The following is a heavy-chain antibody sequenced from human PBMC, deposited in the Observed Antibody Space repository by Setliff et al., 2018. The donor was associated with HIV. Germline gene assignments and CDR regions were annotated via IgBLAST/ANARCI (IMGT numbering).Heavy chain of an antibody. CDR1: GDSIKSHH. Sequence: SETLSLTCTVSGDSIKSHHWSWIRQPAGKGLEWLAYTDASGDTNYNPSLRGRVIISLDTSNNQFSLNPNSVTAADTAVYYCARQLDYTNGRYFDYWGPGTLVTVSS. CDR2: TDASGDT. CDR3: ARQLDYTNGRYFDY. J-gene: IGHJ4*02. D-gene: IGHD4-4*01. V-gene: IGHV4-4*09.